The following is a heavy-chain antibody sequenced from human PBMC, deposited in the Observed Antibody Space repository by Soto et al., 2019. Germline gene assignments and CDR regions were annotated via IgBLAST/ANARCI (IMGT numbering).Heavy chain of an antibody. CDR2: IYSGGST. D-gene: IGHD2-2*01. CDR3: ARSAVVPADNYFDY. V-gene: IGHV3-53*04. CDR1: GFTVSSNY. J-gene: IGHJ4*02. Sequence: GGSLRLSCAASGFTVSSNYMSWVRQAPGKGLEWVSVIYSGGSTYYADSVKGRFTISRHNSKNTLYLQMNSLRAEDTAVYYCARSAVVPADNYFDYWGQGTLVTVSS.